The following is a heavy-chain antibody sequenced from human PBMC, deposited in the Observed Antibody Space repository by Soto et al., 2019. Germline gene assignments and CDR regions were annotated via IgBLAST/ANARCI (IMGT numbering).Heavy chain of an antibody. V-gene: IGHV3-23*01. J-gene: IGHJ4*02. D-gene: IGHD6-13*01. CDR1: GFTFASYA. CDR3: AKGLSIAAAGTFDY. CDR2: ISGSGGNT. Sequence: LRLSCAASGFTFASYAMSWVRQAPGKGLEWVSGISGSGGNTYNADSVKGRFTISRDNSKNTLYLDMISLRAEDTAVYYCAKGLSIAAAGTFDYWGQGTLVTVSS.